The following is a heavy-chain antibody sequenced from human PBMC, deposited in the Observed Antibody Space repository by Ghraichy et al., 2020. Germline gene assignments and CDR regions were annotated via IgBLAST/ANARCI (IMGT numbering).Heavy chain of an antibody. CDR3: ANLEEFDY. CDR1: GFTFDDYT. V-gene: IGHV3-43*01. Sequence: GGSLRLSCAASGFTFDDYTMHWVRQAPGKGLEWVSLISWDGGSTYYADSVKGRFTISRDNSKNSLYLQMNSLRTEDTALYYCANLEEFDYWGQGTLVTVSS. CDR2: ISWDGGST. J-gene: IGHJ4*02.